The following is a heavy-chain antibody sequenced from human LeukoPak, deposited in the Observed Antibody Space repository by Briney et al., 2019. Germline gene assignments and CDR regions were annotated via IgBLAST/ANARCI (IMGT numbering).Heavy chain of an antibody. D-gene: IGHD3-22*01. V-gene: IGHV1-18*01. J-gene: IGHJ3*02. CDR3: ARTYYYDSSGYDDI. CDR2: ISAYNGHT. Sequence: GASVKVSCKASGYTFTSYGISWVRQAPGQGLEWMGWISAYNGHTNYAQKLQGRVTMTTDTSTSTAYMELRSLRSDDTAVYYCARTYYYDSSGYDDIWGQGTMVTVSS. CDR1: GYTFTSYG.